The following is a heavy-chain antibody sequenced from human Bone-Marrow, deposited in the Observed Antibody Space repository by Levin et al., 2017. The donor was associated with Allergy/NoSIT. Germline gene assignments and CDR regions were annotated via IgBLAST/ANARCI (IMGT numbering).Heavy chain of an antibody. CDR2: ISGSGGST. CDR1: GFTFSSYA. D-gene: IGHD2-15*01. Sequence: AGGSLRLSCAASGFTFSSYAMSWVRQAPGKGLEWVSAISGSGGSTYYADSVKGRFTISRDNSKNTLYLQMNSLRAEDTAVYYCAKEDSRYCSGGSCLGDAFDIWGQGTMVTVSS. J-gene: IGHJ3*02. V-gene: IGHV3-23*01. CDR3: AKEDSRYCSGGSCLGDAFDI.